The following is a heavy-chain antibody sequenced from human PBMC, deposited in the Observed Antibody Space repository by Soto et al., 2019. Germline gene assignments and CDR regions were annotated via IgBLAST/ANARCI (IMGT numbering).Heavy chain of an antibody. D-gene: IGHD6-13*01. CDR1: GGTFSSYT. V-gene: IGHV1-69*02. CDR3: APAFRGSSWRNWFDL. Sequence: ASVKVSCKASGGTFSSYTISWVRQAPGQGLEWMGRIIPILGIANYAQKFQGRVTITADKSTSTAYMELSSLRSEDTAVYYCAPAFRGSSWRNWFDLWGQGTLVTVSS. CDR2: IIPILGIA. J-gene: IGHJ5*02.